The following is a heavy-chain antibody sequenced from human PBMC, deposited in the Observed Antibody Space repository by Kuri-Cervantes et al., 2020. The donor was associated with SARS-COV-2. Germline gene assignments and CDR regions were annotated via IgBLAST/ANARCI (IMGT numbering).Heavy chain of an antibody. J-gene: IGHJ4*02. CDR3: AAPRYYDILTGYQFDY. D-gene: IGHD3-9*01. CDR2: ISGSGDHT. Sequence: GESLKISCAASGFTFTSYVMSWVRQAPGRGLEWVSSISGSGDHTNYADSVKGRFTVFRNRTTLYLQMNSLRAEDTAVYYCAAPRYYDILTGYQFDYWGQGTLVTVSS. CDR1: GFTFTSYV. V-gene: IGHV3-23*01.